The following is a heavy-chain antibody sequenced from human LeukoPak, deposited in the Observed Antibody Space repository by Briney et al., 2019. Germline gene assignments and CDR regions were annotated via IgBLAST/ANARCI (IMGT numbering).Heavy chain of an antibody. V-gene: IGHV3-73*01. Sequence: GGSLRLSCAASGFTFSGSAMHWVRQASGKGLEWVGRIRSKANSYATAYAASVKGRFTISRDDSKNTAYLQMNSLKTEDTAVYYCTRHHLTSRWELLSGWGQGTLVTVSS. CDR3: TRHHLTSRWELLSG. J-gene: IGHJ4*02. CDR1: GFTFSGSA. CDR2: IRSKANSYAT. D-gene: IGHD1-26*01.